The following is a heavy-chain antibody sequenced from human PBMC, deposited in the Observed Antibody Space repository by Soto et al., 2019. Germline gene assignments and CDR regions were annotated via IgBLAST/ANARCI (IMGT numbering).Heavy chain of an antibody. CDR3: AKGQYSGVAGGLDY. CDR1: GLTFKSYA. J-gene: IGHJ4*02. D-gene: IGHD1-26*01. CDR2: ISGSGGST. Sequence: GGSLRLSCAASGLTFKSYAMSWVRQAPGKGLEWVSGISGSGGSTDYADSVKGRFTISRDNSKNTLYLQMNSLRVEDTAPYYCAKGQYSGVAGGLDYWGQADLVTVSS. V-gene: IGHV3-23*01.